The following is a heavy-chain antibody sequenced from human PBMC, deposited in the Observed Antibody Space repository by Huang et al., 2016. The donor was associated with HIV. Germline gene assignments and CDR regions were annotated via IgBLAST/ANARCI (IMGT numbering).Heavy chain of an antibody. V-gene: IGHV4-34*01. D-gene: IGHD2-2*01. CDR2: INHVGKT. CDR1: GDSFSAFF. Sequence: QVRLDQWGAGLLKPSETLSLPCAVYGDSFSAFFWSWIRPSPGKGLEWIGEINHVGKTNYNPSLKSRVTIAVDTSKNQFSLKLKSVTVDDTSMYYCVRGRGTSWSFFDTWGQGSLVTVFS. J-gene: IGHJ4*02. CDR3: VRGRGTSWSFFDT.